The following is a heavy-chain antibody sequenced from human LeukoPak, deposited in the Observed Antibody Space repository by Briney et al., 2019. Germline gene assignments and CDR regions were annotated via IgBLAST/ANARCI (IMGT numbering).Heavy chain of an antibody. CDR1: GYTFTGYY. D-gene: IGHD6-6*01. Sequence: ASVKVSCKASGYTFTGYYMHWVRQAPGQGLEWMGRINPNSGGTNYAQKFQGRVTMTRDTSISTAYMELSRLRSDDMAVYYCAREYSSSPWYFDVWGRGTLVTVSS. CDR2: INPNSGGT. V-gene: IGHV1-2*06. J-gene: IGHJ2*01. CDR3: AREYSSSPWYFDV.